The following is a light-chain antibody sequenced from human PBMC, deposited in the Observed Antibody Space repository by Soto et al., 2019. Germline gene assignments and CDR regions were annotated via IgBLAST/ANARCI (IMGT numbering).Light chain of an antibody. V-gene: IGLV1-40*01. CDR1: SSNIGAGYD. CDR2: GNS. J-gene: IGLJ3*02. CDR3: QSYDSSLSGWV. Sequence: QSVLTQPPSVSGAPGQRVTISCTGSSSNIGAGYDVHWYQQLPGTAPKLLSYGNSNRPSGVPDRFSGSKSGTSASLAIAGLQDEDEADYYCQSYDSSLSGWVFGGGTKLTVL.